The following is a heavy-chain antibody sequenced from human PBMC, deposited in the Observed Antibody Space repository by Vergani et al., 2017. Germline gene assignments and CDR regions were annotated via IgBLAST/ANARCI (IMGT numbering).Heavy chain of an antibody. CDR3: AKDGEQQLFDY. J-gene: IGHJ4*02. CDR2: ISWNSGSI. D-gene: IGHD6-13*01. Sequence: EVQLVESGGGLVQPGRSLRLSCAASGFTFDDYAMHWVRQAPGKGLEWVSGISWNSGSIGYADSVKGRFTISRDNAKNSLYLQMNSLRAEDTAVYYCAKDGEQQLFDYWGQGTLVTVSS. CDR1: GFTFDDYA. V-gene: IGHV3-9*01.